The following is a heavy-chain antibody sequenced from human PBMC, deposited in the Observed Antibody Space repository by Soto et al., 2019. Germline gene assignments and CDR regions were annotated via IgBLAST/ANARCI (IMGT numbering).Heavy chain of an antibody. V-gene: IGHV1-18*04. J-gene: IGHJ4*02. CDR1: GYTFTKYD. Sequence: ASVKVSCKASGYTFTKYDIAWVRQAPGQGLEWLGLISPNSGRPSYAQKFAGRVTMNTDTSPTTAYLQLRSLRSDDTAVYYCVRQYYDFWTDYPDFDYWGQGTLVTVSS. CDR3: VRQYYDFWTDYPDFDY. D-gene: IGHD3-3*01. CDR2: ISPNSGRP.